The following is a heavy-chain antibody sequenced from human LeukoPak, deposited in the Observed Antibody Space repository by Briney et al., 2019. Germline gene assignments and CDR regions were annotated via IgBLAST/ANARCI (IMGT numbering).Heavy chain of an antibody. V-gene: IGHV1-69*05. D-gene: IGHD5-18*01. CDR1: GGTFSSYA. CDR2: IIPIFGTA. J-gene: IGHJ5*02. CDR3: ARERGIQLPKGGIDP. Sequence: SVKVSCKASGGTFSSYAISWVRQAPGQGLEWMGRIIPIFGTANYAQKFQGRVTITTDESTSTAYMELSSLRSEDTAVYYCARERGIQLPKGGIDPWGQGTLVTASS.